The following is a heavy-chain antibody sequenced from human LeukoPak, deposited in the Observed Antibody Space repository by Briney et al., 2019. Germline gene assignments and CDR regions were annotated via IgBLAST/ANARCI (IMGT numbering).Heavy chain of an antibody. J-gene: IGHJ4*02. D-gene: IGHD6-13*01. Sequence: PKASVKVSCKASGYTFTGYYMLWVRQAPGQGLEWMGWINPNSGGTNYAQKFQGRVTMTRDTSISTAYMELSRLRSDDTAVYYCARDGFSAAALKGGFDYWGQGTLVTVSS. CDR2: INPNSGGT. V-gene: IGHV1-2*02. CDR1: GYTFTGYY. CDR3: ARDGFSAAALKGGFDY.